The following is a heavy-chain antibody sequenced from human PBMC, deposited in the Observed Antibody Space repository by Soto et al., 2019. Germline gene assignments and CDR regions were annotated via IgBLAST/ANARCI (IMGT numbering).Heavy chain of an antibody. CDR3: ATFIDHYDVMDV. CDR2: ISAYNGNT. J-gene: IGHJ6*02. V-gene: IGHV1-18*01. CDR1: GYTFSNYA. D-gene: IGHD1-26*01. Sequence: QVQLVQSGAEVKKPGASVKVSCKASGYTFSNYAISWVRQAPGQGLEWMGWISAYNGNTKYVQKFQGRVVMTKGTSASTDYMELRRLRSDDTAVYYCATFIDHYDVMDVWGQGTTVTVSS.